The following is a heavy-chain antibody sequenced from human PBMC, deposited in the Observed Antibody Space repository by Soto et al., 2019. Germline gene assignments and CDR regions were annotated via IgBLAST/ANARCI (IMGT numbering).Heavy chain of an antibody. V-gene: IGHV3-23*01. CDR2: VSVSGDAT. J-gene: IGHJ1*01. D-gene: IGHD3-10*01. CDR1: GFTFSGYA. CDR3: AKDLDGLGNYGFFQH. Sequence: EVHLLESGGDLAQPGGSLRLSCAASGFTFSGYAMSWVRQAPGKGLEWVSTVSVSGDATYYTDSVKGRFTISRDNSKNTLYLQMNNLRAEDMAVYHCAKDLDGLGNYGFFQHWGHGTLVTVSS.